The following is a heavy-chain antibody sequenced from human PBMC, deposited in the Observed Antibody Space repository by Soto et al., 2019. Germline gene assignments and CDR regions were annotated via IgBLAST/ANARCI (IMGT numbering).Heavy chain of an antibody. CDR2: IVVGSGNT. CDR1: GFTFTSSA. CDR3: AAAPYYDFWSGSYGMDV. J-gene: IGHJ6*02. Sequence: SVKVSCKASGFTFTSSAVQWVRQARGQRLEWIGWIVVGSGNTNYAQKFQERVTITRDMSTSTAYMELSSLRSEDTAVYYCAAAPYYDFWSGSYGMDVWGQGATVTVSS. D-gene: IGHD3-3*01. V-gene: IGHV1-58*01.